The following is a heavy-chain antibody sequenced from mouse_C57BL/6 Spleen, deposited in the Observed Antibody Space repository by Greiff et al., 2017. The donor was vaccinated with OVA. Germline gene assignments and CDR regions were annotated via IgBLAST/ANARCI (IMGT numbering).Heavy chain of an antibody. CDR2: IDPETGGT. J-gene: IGHJ2*01. CDR1: GYTFTDYE. D-gene: IGHD4-1*01. Sequence: VHLVESGAELVRPGASVTLSCKASGYTFTDYEMHWVKQTPVHGLEWIGAIDPETGGTAYNQKFKGKAILTADKSSSTAYMELRSLTSEDSAVYYCTRTGTGFDYWGQGTTLTVSS. CDR3: TRTGTGFDY. V-gene: IGHV1-15*01.